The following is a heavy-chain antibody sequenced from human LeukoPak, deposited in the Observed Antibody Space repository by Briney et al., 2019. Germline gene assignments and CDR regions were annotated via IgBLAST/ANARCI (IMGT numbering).Heavy chain of an antibody. D-gene: IGHD4-17*01. J-gene: IGHJ3*02. CDR1: GFNDSSIY. V-gene: IGHV3-53*01. CDR3: ASPYGDSGWGAFDI. Sequence: PGGSLRHSHAASGFNDSSIYMSWVRQAPGKGLEWGLVIYRGGNTYYADSVKGRFTIYRDNSKIALFLQMNSLRDEDAAVYLCASPYGDSGWGAFDIWGQGTMVTVSS. CDR2: IYRGGNT.